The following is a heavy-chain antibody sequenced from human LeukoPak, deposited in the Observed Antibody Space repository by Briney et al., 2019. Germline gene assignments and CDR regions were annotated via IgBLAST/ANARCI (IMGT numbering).Heavy chain of an antibody. CDR2: ISYDRSNK. D-gene: IGHD2-2*02. J-gene: IGHJ6*02. CDR1: GFTFSSYA. CDR3: AKPPAAIYYYGMDV. Sequence: GGSLRLSCAASGFTFSSYAMHWVRQAPGKGLEWVAVISYDRSNKYYADSVKGRFTISRDNSKNTLYLQMNSLRAEDTAVYYCAKPPAAIYYYGMDVWGQGTTVTVSS. V-gene: IGHV3-30*18.